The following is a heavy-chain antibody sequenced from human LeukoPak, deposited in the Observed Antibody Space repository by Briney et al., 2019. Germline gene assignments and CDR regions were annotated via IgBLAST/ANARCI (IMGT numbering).Heavy chain of an antibody. CDR2: MNPNSGNT. V-gene: IGHV1-8*01. J-gene: IGHJ4*02. CDR1: GYTFTSYD. CDR3: ARAVAGHGIPDDY. Sequence: ASVKVSCKASGYTFTSYDINWVRQATGQGLEWMGWMNPNSGNTGYAQKFQGRVTMTRNTSISTAYMELSSLRSEDTTVYYCARAVAGHGIPDDYWGQGTLVTVSS. D-gene: IGHD6-19*01.